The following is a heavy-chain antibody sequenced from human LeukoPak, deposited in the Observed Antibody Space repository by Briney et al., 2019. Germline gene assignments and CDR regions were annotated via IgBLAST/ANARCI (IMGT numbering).Heavy chain of an antibody. CDR3: ARSRGGYGDYGSWFDP. D-gene: IGHD3-16*01. CDR1: GGSISSYY. Sequence: PSETLSLTCTVSGGSISSYYWSWIRQPAGKGLEWIGRIYTSGSTNYNPSLKSRVTMSVDTSKNQFSLKLSSVTAADTAVYYCARSRGGYGDYGSWFDPWGQGILVTVSS. J-gene: IGHJ5*02. CDR2: IYTSGST. V-gene: IGHV4-4*07.